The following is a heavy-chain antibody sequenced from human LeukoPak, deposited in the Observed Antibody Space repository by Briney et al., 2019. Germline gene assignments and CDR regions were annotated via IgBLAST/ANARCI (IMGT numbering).Heavy chain of an antibody. CDR3: AGDHYLALKS. D-gene: IGHD1-14*01. CDR2: ISPSGST. J-gene: IGHJ5*02. Sequence: SETLSLTCAVYGGSFTDYYWSWLRQSPGKGLEWIGEISPSGSTNYKTSLKSRVTISMDTSKNQFSLRVNSVTAADTAVYFCAGDHYLALKSWGQGTLVTVSS. V-gene: IGHV4-34*01. CDR1: GGSFTDYY.